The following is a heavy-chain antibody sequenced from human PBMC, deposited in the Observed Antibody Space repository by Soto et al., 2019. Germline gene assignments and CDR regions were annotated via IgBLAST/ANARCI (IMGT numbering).Heavy chain of an antibody. CDR2: MYYSGNA. V-gene: IGHV4-59*01. CDR3: AREYPVHSAYFDY. D-gene: IGHD1-26*01. J-gene: IGHJ4*02. Sequence: PSEILSLTCTVSGSSISRAYCTCIPQSPGKGLEWIGYMYYSGNANYNPSLRSRITISVDTSKNQFSLNLNSVTAADTAVYYCAREYPVHSAYFDYWGQGILVTVS. CDR1: GSSISRAY.